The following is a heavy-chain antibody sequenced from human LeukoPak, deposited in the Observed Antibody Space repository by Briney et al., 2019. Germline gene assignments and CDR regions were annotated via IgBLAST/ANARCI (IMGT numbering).Heavy chain of an antibody. Sequence: GGSLRLSCAASGFTFSSYAMHWVRQAPGKGLVWVSRINSDGSSTSYADSVKGRFTISRDNAKNTLYLQMNSLRAEDTAVYYCARESFSYYDYVWGSYRKVNDAFDIWGQGTMVTVSS. CDR2: INSDGSST. J-gene: IGHJ3*02. V-gene: IGHV3-74*01. CDR1: GFTFSSYA. CDR3: ARESFSYYDYVWGSYRKVNDAFDI. D-gene: IGHD3-16*02.